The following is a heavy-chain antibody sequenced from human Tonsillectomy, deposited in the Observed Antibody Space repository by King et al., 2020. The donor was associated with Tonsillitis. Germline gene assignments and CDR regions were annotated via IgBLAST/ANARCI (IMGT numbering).Heavy chain of an antibody. V-gene: IGHV4-31*03. CDR2: IYDSENT. J-gene: IGHJ5*02. CDR1: GGSISGGVYY. D-gene: IGHD4-23*01. Sequence: VQLQESGPGLVKPSQTLSLTCTVSGGSISGGVYYWSWIRQHPGKGLEWIGYIYDSENTYYNPSLKSRLTISMDTSKNQFSLKLTSVTAADTAVYYCVGYGGGVFDPWGQGTLVTVSS. CDR3: VGYGGGVFDP.